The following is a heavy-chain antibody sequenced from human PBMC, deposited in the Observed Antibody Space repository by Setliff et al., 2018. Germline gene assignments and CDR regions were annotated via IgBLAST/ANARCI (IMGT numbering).Heavy chain of an antibody. V-gene: IGHV1-69*05. D-gene: IGHD5-18*01. CDR3: VREGVDTRSSTDYRYYMDV. CDR1: GGTFSSYG. J-gene: IGHJ6*03. Sequence: SVKVSCKASGGTFSSYGISWVRQAPGQGLEWMGGTIPIFGTTDYSQKFQGRVTISTDESTNTAFMQLSSLRSEDTAVYYCVREGVDTRSSTDYRYYMDVWGKGTTVTVSS. CDR2: TIPIFGTT.